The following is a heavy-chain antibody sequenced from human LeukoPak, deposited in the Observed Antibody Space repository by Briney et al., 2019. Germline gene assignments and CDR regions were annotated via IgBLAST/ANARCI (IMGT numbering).Heavy chain of an antibody. D-gene: IGHD3-3*01. J-gene: IGHJ6*02. CDR3: ARAIGYIRFLEWLSPYYYYGMDV. V-gene: IGHV4-59*01. CDR1: GGSISSCY. Sequence: PSETLSLTCTVSGGSISSCYWSWIRQPPGKGLEWIGYIYYSGSTNYNPSLKSRVTISVDTSKNQFSLKLSSVTAADTAVYYCARAIGYIRFLEWLSPYYYYGMDVWGQGTTVTVSS. CDR2: IYYSGST.